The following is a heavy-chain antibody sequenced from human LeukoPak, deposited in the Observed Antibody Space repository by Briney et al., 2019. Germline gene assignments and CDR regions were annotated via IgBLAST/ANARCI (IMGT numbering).Heavy chain of an antibody. Sequence: ASVKVSCKACGYTFTSYYMHWVRQAPGQGLEWMGIINPSGGSTSYAQKFQGRVTMTRDTSTSTVYMELSSLRSEDTAVYYCARGAVYSGYYYVRPNNWFDPWGQGTLVTVSS. V-gene: IGHV1-46*01. CDR1: GYTFTSYY. CDR2: INPSGGST. J-gene: IGHJ5*02. CDR3: ARGAVYSGYYYVRPNNWFDP. D-gene: IGHD3-22*01.